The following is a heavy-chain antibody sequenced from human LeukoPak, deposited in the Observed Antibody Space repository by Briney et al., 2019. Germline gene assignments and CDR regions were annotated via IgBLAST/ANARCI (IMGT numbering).Heavy chain of an antibody. Sequence: PSQTLSLTCTVSGGSISGYYWSWVRQPPGKGLEWVGYIYYSGGTNSNPSLQSRVTISVDTSKNQFSLKLNSVTATDTAVYFCARYSPYGVNSASFLDPWGQGTLVTVSS. CDR2: IYYSGGT. CDR1: GGSISGYY. V-gene: IGHV4-59*08. CDR3: ARYSPYGVNSASFLDP. D-gene: IGHD4-23*01. J-gene: IGHJ5*02.